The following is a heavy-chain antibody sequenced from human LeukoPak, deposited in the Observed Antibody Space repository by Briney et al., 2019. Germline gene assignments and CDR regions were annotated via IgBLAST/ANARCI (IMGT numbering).Heavy chain of an antibody. CDR3: ARRPSKKYYDILTGYYPLDY. J-gene: IGHJ4*02. Sequence: ASVKVSCKASGYTFTSYDINWVRQATGQGLEWMGWMNPNSGNTGYAQKFQGRVTMTRNTSISTAYMELSSLRSEDTAVYYCARRPSKKYYDILTGYYPLDYWGQGTLVTVSS. V-gene: IGHV1-8*01. D-gene: IGHD3-9*01. CDR1: GYTFTSYD. CDR2: MNPNSGNT.